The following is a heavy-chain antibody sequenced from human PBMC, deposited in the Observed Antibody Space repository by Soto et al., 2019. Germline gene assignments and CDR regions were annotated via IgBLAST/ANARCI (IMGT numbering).Heavy chain of an antibody. D-gene: IGHD3-3*01. CDR1: GGTFISYA. CDR3: ASPGVTNLKISSGYYNX. CDR2: IIPIFGTA. J-gene: IGHJ4*02. Sequence: SGKVSFKASGGTFISYAVSWVRQAPGQGLEWIGGIIPIFGTANYAQNFQGRLTITADESTSTAYMELSSLRSEDTAVYYCASPGVTNLKISSGYYNXWGQGSLVTVSX. V-gene: IGHV1-69*13.